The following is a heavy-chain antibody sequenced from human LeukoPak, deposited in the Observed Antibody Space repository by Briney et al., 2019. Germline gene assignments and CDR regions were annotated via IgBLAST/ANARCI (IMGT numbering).Heavy chain of an antibody. Sequence: ASVKVSCKASGYTFTGYYMHWARQAPGQGLEWMGRINSNSGGTNYAQKFQGRVTMTRDTSISTAYMEMTSLRFDDTAVYYRARARQYSSSSLGYWGQGTQVTVSS. J-gene: IGHJ4*02. CDR3: ARARQYSSSSLGY. CDR1: GYTFTGYY. CDR2: INSNSGGT. V-gene: IGHV1-2*06. D-gene: IGHD6-6*01.